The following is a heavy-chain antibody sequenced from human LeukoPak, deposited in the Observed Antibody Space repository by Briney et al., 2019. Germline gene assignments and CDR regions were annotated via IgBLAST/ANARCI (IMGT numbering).Heavy chain of an antibody. D-gene: IGHD5-12*01. CDR1: GGSFSGYY. V-gene: IGHV4-34*01. CDR3: ARGRGPIDY. J-gene: IGHJ4*02. CDR2: INHSGST. Sequence: SETLSLTCAVYGGSFSGYYWSWIRQPPGKGLEWIREINHSGSTNYNPSLKSRVTISVDTSKNQFSLKLSSVTAADTAVYYCARGRGPIDYWGQGTLVTVSS.